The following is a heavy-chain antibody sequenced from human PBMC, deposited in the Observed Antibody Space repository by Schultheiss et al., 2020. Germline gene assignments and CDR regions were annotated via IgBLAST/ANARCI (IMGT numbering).Heavy chain of an antibody. CDR1: GGSISSGGYY. CDR3: ASVRSSSLLERPH. J-gene: IGHJ4*02. V-gene: IGHV4-61*02. CDR2: IYTSGST. Sequence: SETLSLTCTVSGGSISSGGYYWSWIRQHPGKGLEWIGRIYTSGSTNYNPSLKSRVTISVDTSKNQFSLKLSSVTAADTAVYYCASVRSSSLLERPHWGQGTLVTVSS. D-gene: IGHD1-1*01.